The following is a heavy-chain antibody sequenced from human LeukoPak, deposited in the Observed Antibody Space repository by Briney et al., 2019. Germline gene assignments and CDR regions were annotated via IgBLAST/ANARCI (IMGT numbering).Heavy chain of an antibody. D-gene: IGHD1-1*01. CDR2: ISYDGSNK. CDR3: ARDSLERPHYYGMDV. V-gene: IGHV3-30-3*01. J-gene: IGHJ6*02. Sequence: PGRSLRLSCAASGFAFSSYAMHWVRQAPGKGLEWVAVISYDGSNKYYADSVKGRFTISRDNSKNTLYLQMNSLRAEDTAVYYCARDSLERPHYYGMDVWGQGTTVTVSS. CDR1: GFAFSSYA.